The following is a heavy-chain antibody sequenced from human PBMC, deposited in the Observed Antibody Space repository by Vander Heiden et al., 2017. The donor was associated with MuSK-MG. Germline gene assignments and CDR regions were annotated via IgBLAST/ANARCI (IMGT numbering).Heavy chain of an antibody. Sequence: QVQLVQSGAEVKLPGASVKVSCKASGYPFTRYGMSWVRQAPGQGLEGMGWIGINNGHTNYAQNVRGRVSRTTDTSANTAYMELRSLRSDDTAVYYCARDLGSGWPDTDYFSYYMDVWGTGTTVTGSS. V-gene: IGHV1-18*01. CDR1: GYPFTRYG. CDR2: IGINNGHT. J-gene: IGHJ6*03. CDR3: ARDLGSGWPDTDYFSYYMDV. D-gene: IGHD6-19*01.